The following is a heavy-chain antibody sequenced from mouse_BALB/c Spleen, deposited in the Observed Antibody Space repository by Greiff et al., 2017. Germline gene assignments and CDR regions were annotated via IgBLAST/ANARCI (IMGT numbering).Heavy chain of an antibody. J-gene: IGHJ4*01. V-gene: IGHV1-82*01. CDR1: GYAFSSSW. Sequence: QVQLKESGPELVKPGASVKISCKASGYAFSSSWMNWVKQRPGQGLEWIGRIYPGDGDTNYNGKFKGKATLTADKSSSTAYMQLSSLTSVDSAVYFCARTYDYELDYWGQGTSVTVSS. CDR3: ARTYDYELDY. CDR2: IYPGDGDT. D-gene: IGHD2-4*01.